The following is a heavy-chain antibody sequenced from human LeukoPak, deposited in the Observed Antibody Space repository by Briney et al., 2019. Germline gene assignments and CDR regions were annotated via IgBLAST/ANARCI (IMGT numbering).Heavy chain of an antibody. Sequence: ASVKVSCKASGYTFTGYYMHWVRQAPGQGLEWMGWISVYSDVSNYAQNLQGRLTMTTDTSTTTAYMELRSLRSDDTAVYYCARDLGLAATEGGYWGQGTLVTVSS. CDR2: ISVYSDVS. J-gene: IGHJ4*02. CDR3: ARDLGLAATEGGY. D-gene: IGHD6-13*01. V-gene: IGHV1-18*04. CDR1: GYTFTGYY.